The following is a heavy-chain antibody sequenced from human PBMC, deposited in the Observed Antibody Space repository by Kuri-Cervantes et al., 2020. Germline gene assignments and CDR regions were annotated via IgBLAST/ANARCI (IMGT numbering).Heavy chain of an antibody. Sequence: GESLKISCAASVFTFDDYAMNWVRQAPGKGLEWVSSISSSSSYIYYVDSVKGRFTISRDNAKNSLYLQMNSLRAEDTAVYYGARGGRIPQWELLLNWFDPWGQGTLVTVSS. D-gene: IGHD1-26*01. V-gene: IGHV3-21*01. CDR3: ARGGRIPQWELLLNWFDP. CDR2: ISSSSSYI. CDR1: VFTFDDYA. J-gene: IGHJ5*02.